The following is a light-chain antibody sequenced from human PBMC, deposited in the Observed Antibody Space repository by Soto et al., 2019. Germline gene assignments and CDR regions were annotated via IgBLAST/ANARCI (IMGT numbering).Light chain of an antibody. CDR1: SADLGGYNY. CDR3: GSYTDTNTGL. V-gene: IGLV2-8*01. CDR2: EFT. J-gene: IGLJ2*01. Sequence: QSALTQPPSASGSPGQSVTISCTGISADLGGYNYVSWYQQHPGKAPRLIIYEFTKRPSGFPDRFSGSNSANTASLTVSGLQAEDEADYYCGSYTDTNTGLFGGGTKLTVL.